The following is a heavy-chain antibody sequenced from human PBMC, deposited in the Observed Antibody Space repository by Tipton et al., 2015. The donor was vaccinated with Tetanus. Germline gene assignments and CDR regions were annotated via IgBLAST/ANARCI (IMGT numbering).Heavy chain of an antibody. CDR2: ISYSGRT. Sequence: TLSLTCTVSGGSIRSDNYSWNWILQPPGKGLEWLAYISYSGRTNSNYPLKSRITISQDTSKNQFSLRLTSVTAADTAVYYWARANNEFPKKGPFDYWGQGALVIVSS. V-gene: IGHV4-61*01. J-gene: IGHJ4*02. CDR1: GGSIRSDNYS. CDR3: ARANNEFPKKGPFDY. D-gene: IGHD1-1*01.